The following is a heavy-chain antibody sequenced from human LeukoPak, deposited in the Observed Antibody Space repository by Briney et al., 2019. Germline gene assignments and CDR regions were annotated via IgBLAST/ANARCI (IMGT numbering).Heavy chain of an antibody. J-gene: IGHJ6*02. CDR2: IIPIFGTA. D-gene: IGHD2-15*01. V-gene: IGHV1-69*13. Sequence: GASVKVSCKASGYTFTSYGISWVRQAPGQGLEWMGGIIPIFGTANYAQKFQGRVTITADESTSTAYMELSSLRSEDTAVYYCARVTYCSGGSCASGYYYYGMDVWGQGTTVTVSS. CDR1: GYTFTSYG. CDR3: ARVTYCSGGSCASGYYYYGMDV.